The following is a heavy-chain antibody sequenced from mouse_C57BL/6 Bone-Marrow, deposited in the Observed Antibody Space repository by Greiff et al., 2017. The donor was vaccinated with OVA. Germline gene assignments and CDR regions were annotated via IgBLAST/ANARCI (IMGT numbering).Heavy chain of an antibody. Sequence: EVQRVESGGGLVKPGGSLKLSCAASGFTFSSYAMSWVRQTPEKRLEWVATISDGGSYTYYPDNVKGRFTISRDNAKNNLYLQMSHLKSEDTAMYYCARVYYGSPYWYFDVWGTGTTVTVSS. CDR2: ISDGGSYT. V-gene: IGHV5-4*01. J-gene: IGHJ1*03. CDR3: ARVYYGSPYWYFDV. D-gene: IGHD1-1*01. CDR1: GFTFSSYA.